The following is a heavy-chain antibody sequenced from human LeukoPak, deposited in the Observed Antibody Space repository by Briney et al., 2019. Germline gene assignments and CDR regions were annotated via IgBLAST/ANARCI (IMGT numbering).Heavy chain of an antibody. CDR2: IIPIFGTA. J-gene: IGHJ4*02. CDR3: ARGGLYSSGWLFDY. D-gene: IGHD6-19*01. V-gene: IGHV1-69*05. Sequence: ASVKVSCKASGGTFSSYAISWVRQAPGQGLEWMGRIIPIFGTANYAQKFQGRVTITTDESTSTAYMELSSLRSEDTAVYYCARGGLYSSGWLFDYWGQGTPVTVSS. CDR1: GGTFSSYA.